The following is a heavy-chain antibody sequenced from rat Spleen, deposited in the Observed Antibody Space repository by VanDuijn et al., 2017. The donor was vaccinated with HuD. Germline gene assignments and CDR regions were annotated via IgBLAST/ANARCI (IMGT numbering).Heavy chain of an antibody. CDR3: TTYSDYATSPFAY. CDR2: ITNASGRT. V-gene: IGHV5-31*01. Sequence: EVQLVESGGGLVQPGGSLKLSCVASGFTFNNYWMTWIRQAPGKGLEWVASITNASGRTYYPDSVKGRFTISRDTARNTLYLQMGSLRSEDTATYYCTTYSDYATSPFAYWGRGALVTVSS. CDR1: GFTFNNYW. D-gene: IGHD1-6*01. J-gene: IGHJ3*01.